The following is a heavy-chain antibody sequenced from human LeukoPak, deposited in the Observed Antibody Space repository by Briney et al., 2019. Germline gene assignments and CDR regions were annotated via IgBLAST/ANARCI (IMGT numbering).Heavy chain of an antibody. V-gene: IGHV3-23*01. D-gene: IGHD3-10*01. Sequence: GGSLRLSCAASGFTFSSYAMSWVRQAPGKGLEWLSAISGSGVSTYYADSVRGRFTISRDNSRNTLYLQMNSLRADDTAVYYCAPPVGSGAYFDYWGEGTLVTVSS. CDR1: GFTFSSYA. CDR2: ISGSGVST. CDR3: APPVGSGAYFDY. J-gene: IGHJ4*02.